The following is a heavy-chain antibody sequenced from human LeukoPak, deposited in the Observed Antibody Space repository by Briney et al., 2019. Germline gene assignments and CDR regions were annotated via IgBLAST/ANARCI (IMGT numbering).Heavy chain of an antibody. CDR2: ISYDGSNK. D-gene: IGHD3-10*01. CDR3: ARAPMVRGVFDY. V-gene: IGHV3-30*03. CDR1: GFTFSSCG. J-gene: IGHJ4*02. Sequence: GGSLRLSCAASGFTFSSCGMHWVRQAPGKGLEWVAVISYDGSNKYYADSVKGRFTISRDNSKNTLYLQMNSLRAEDTAVYYCARAPMVRGVFDYWGQGTLVTVSS.